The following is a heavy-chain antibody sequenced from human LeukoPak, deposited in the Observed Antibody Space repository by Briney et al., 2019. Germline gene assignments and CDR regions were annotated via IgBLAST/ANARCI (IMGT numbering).Heavy chain of an antibody. CDR1: GGSFSGYY. Sequence: SETLSLTCAVYGGSFSGYYWSWIRQPPGKGLEWIGEINHSGSTNYNPSLKSRVTISVDTSKNQFSLKLSSVTAADTAVCYCARRYCSSTSCYAFDYWGQGTLVTVSS. J-gene: IGHJ4*02. CDR3: ARRYCSSTSCYAFDY. V-gene: IGHV4-34*01. CDR2: INHSGST. D-gene: IGHD2-2*01.